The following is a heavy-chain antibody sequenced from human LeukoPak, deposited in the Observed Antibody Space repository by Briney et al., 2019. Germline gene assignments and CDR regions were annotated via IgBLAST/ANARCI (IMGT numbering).Heavy chain of an antibody. J-gene: IGHJ4*02. V-gene: IGHV3-73*01. CDR1: GFTFSGSA. D-gene: IGHD1-26*01. CDR2: IRSKTNNYAT. CDR3: ARDPLLVGATQPFDY. Sequence: GGSLRLSCAASGFTFSGSAVHWVRQASGKGLEWVGRIRSKTNNYATTYAASVEGRFTISRDDSKNTAYLQMNSLRAEDTAVYYCARDPLLVGATQPFDYWGQGTLVTVSS.